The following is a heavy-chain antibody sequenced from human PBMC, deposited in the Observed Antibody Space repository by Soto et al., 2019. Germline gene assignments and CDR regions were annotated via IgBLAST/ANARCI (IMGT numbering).Heavy chain of an antibody. CDR2: SGTSAHNT. CDR1: GFTLSKHA. V-gene: IGHV3-23*01. Sequence: EVQLLESGGGLVQPGGSLRLSCAASGFTLSKHAMSWVRQAPGKGLAWVSGSGTSAHNTFYADSVKGRFTISRDTSKNTLSLEMNSLRAEDTAVYYCAKALGEYLYFFDHWGQGILVTVSS. J-gene: IGHJ4*02. D-gene: IGHD3-10*01. CDR3: AKALGEYLYFFDH.